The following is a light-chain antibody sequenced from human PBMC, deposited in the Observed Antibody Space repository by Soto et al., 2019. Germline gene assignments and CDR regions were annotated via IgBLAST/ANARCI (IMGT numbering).Light chain of an antibody. CDR3: QQAKSFPIT. V-gene: IGKV1-12*01. CDR2: SAS. J-gene: IGKJ5*01. CDR1: QDIGNW. Sequence: DIQVTQSPTSMAASVGDRVTITCRASQDIGNWMTWYQQKPGKAPKLLIYSASTLVRGVPSRFSGSGSGTEFTLTISGLQPEDSLTYYCQQAKSFPITFGQGTRLEI.